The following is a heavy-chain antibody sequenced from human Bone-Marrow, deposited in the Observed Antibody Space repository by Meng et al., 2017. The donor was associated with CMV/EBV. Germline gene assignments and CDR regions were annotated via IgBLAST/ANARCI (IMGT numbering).Heavy chain of an antibody. Sequence: GESLKISCITSGFIFSNYGMHWVRQAPGKGLEWVVFIRFDGDNKYYADYVKGRFAISRDNSKNTLYLQMNILRAEDTDVYYGANVQWLPSPQNYYRYFGMDVWGQGTTVTVSS. CDR1: GFIFSNYG. V-gene: IGHV3-30*02. CDR2: IRFDGDNK. CDR3: ANVQWLPSPQNYYRYFGMDV. D-gene: IGHD6-19*01. J-gene: IGHJ6*02.